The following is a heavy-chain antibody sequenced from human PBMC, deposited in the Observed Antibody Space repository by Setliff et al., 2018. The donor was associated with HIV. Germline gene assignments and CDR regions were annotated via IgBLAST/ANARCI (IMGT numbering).Heavy chain of an antibody. CDR3: ARGGGYCTNCLCFDRWFDP. D-gene: IGHD2-8*01. V-gene: IGHV1-2*02. CDR1: GYTFADYY. Sequence: GASVKVSCKASGYTFADYYMHWVRQAPGQGLEWMGWINPNSGHTNYAQKFQGRVSMTWKTSINTAYMELSSLGSDDTAVYYCARGGGYCTNCLCFDRWFDPWGQGTLVTVSS. J-gene: IGHJ5*02. CDR2: INPNSGHT.